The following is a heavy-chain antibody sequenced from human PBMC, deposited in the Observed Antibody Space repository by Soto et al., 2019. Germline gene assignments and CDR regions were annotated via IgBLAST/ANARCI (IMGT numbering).Heavy chain of an antibody. J-gene: IGHJ4*02. V-gene: IGHV3-23*01. CDR3: AKDSNKYSSSLRGRYFDY. CDR2: ISGGGSNT. Sequence: LTLSCAASAFPFSSYVMSWVRQAPVKGLEWVSGISGGGSNTFYADYVKGRFTISRDNSKNTLLLQMNSLGAEDTAVYYCAKDSNKYSSSLRGRYFDYWGQGIGVTVSS. D-gene: IGHD4-4*01. CDR1: AFPFSSYV.